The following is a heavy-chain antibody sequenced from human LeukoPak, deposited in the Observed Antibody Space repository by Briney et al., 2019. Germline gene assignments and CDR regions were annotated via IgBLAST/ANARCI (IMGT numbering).Heavy chain of an antibody. D-gene: IGHD2-2*01. CDR1: GFTFSSYW. V-gene: IGHV3-74*01. CDR2: INGDGSST. J-gene: IGHJ4*02. CDR3: GSLGYCSSTRCSLPYFDY. Sequence: QPGGSLRLSCAASGFTFSSYWMHWVRQAPGKGLVWVSRINGDGSSTTYADSVKGRFTTSRDNAKNTLYLQMNSLRAEDTAVYYCGSLGYCSSTRCSLPYFDYWGQGTLVTVSS.